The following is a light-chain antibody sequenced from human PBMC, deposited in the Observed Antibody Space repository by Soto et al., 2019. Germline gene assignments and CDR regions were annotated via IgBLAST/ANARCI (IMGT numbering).Light chain of an antibody. V-gene: IGKV3-20*01. CDR2: GAS. Sequence: EIVLTQSPGTLSLSPGERATLSCRASQSVSSSYLAWYQQKPGQAPRLLIYGASRRATGIPDRFSGSGSGTDFTRTISRLEPEDFAVYYCQQYGSSPWTFGQGTKVEIK. CDR1: QSVSSSY. J-gene: IGKJ1*01. CDR3: QQYGSSPWT.